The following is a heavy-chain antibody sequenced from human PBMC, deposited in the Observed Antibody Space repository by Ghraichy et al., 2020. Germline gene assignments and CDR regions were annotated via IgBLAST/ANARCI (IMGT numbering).Heavy chain of an antibody. Sequence: LSLTCAASGFTFSSYWMHWVRQAPGKGLVWVSRINSDGSNRNYADSVKGRFTISRDNAKHTLYLQMNSLRAEDTAVYYCARAHDPPAYYYYYGMDVWGQGTTVTVSS. CDR3: ARAHDPPAYYYYYGMDV. CDR2: INSDGSNR. V-gene: IGHV3-74*01. J-gene: IGHJ6*02. D-gene: IGHD3-3*01. CDR1: GFTFSSYW.